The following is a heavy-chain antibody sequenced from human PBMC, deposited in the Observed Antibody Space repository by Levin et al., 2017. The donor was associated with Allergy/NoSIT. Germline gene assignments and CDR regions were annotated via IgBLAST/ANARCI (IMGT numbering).Heavy chain of an antibody. V-gene: IGHV3-9*01. CDR3: AKDMSEITMVQGVNDAFDI. Sequence: GGSLRLSCAASGFTFDDYAMHWVRQAPGKGLEWVSGISWNSGSIGYADSVKGRFTISRDNAKNSLYLQMNSLRAEDTALYYCAKDMSEITMVQGVNDAFDIWGQGTMVTVSS. CDR2: ISWNSGSI. J-gene: IGHJ3*02. D-gene: IGHD3-10*01. CDR1: GFTFDDYA.